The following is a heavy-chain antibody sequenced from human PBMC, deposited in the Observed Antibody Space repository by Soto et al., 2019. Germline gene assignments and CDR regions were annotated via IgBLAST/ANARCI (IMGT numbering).Heavy chain of an antibody. CDR3: ARGQVSITVIILQY. D-gene: IGHD3-10*01. Sequence: ASVTVSCKASGDTFASFGFSWVRQAPGQGLEWLGWISAYNGNTHYAQKLRDRATLTTDTSTNTAYMVWRSLTSDDTAVYYCARGQVSITVIILQYWGQGTRVTVSS. J-gene: IGHJ4*02. CDR1: GDTFASFG. CDR2: ISAYNGNT. V-gene: IGHV1-18*01.